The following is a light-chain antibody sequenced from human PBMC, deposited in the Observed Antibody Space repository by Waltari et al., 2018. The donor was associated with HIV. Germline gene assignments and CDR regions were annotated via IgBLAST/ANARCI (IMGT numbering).Light chain of an antibody. CDR2: EVT. Sequence: QSALPQPPSASGSLGQSVTISCTGSSSDIGAYDYVSWFQQHPHSAPKLLLYEVTRRPSAVSDRLSGSRSGYTAFLTVAGLQPDDEATYFCSSYGDSLRVLFGGGTNVTVL. J-gene: IGLJ2*01. CDR1: SSDIGAYDY. CDR3: SSYGDSLRVL. V-gene: IGLV2-8*01.